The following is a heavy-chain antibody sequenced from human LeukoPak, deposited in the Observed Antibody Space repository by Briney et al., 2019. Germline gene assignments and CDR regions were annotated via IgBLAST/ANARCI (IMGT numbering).Heavy chain of an antibody. V-gene: IGHV3-23*01. CDR1: GFTFSTYA. J-gene: IGHJ4*02. Sequence: GGSLRLSCAASGFTFSTYAPNWVHQAPGQGLEWVSAISDSGGAIFYADSVKGRFTMSRDNSKNSLFLQMNSLRAEDTALYYCARLGSAAFTDYWGQGPLVTVSS. D-gene: IGHD3-3*02. CDR2: ISDSGGAI. CDR3: ARLGSAAFTDY.